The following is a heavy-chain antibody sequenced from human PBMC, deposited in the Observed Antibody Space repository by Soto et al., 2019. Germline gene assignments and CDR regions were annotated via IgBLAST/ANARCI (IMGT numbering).Heavy chain of an antibody. D-gene: IGHD3-3*01. Sequence: PSETLSLTCAVSGDSISSGGYSWSWIRQPPGKALEWIGSIYHSGSTYYNPSLKSRVTISVDRSKNQFSLKLTSVTAADTAVYYCARALDLENLLDPWGQGSLVTVSS. CDR3: ARALDLENLLDP. J-gene: IGHJ5*02. V-gene: IGHV4-30-2*01. CDR1: GDSISSGGYS. CDR2: IYHSGST.